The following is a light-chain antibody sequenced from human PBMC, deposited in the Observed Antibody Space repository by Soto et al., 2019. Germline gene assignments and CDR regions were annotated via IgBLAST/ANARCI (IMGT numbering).Light chain of an antibody. CDR1: QGISDY. V-gene: IGKV1-9*01. Sequence: DIQLTQSPSFLSASVGDRVTITCRASQGISDYLAWYQQEPGKAPKVLIYITSTLQSGVPSRFSGSGSGTEFTLTISSLQPEDSATYYCQQLRRYPLSFGGGTKVEI. J-gene: IGKJ4*01. CDR3: QQLRRYPLS. CDR2: ITS.